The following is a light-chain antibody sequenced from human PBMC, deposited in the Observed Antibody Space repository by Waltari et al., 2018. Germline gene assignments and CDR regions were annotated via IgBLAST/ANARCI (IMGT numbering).Light chain of an antibody. CDR3: QQLITYPLT. V-gene: IGKV1-9*01. CDR2: AVS. Sequence: DIQLTQSPSFLSASLGDQVPITCRVSQAINSYLGWYQVRPVEAPKFLISAVSTLQSGVPSRFSGSGSGTHFTLTITSLQPEDFATYYCQQLITYPLTFGGGTKVEIK. J-gene: IGKJ4*01. CDR1: QAINSY.